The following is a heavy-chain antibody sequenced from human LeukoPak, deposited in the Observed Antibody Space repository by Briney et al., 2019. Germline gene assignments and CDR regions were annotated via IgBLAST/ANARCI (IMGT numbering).Heavy chain of an antibody. CDR2: IYYSGST. D-gene: IGHD2-2*01. CDR1: GGSISGYY. Sequence: SETLSLTCTVSGGSISGYYWSWIRQPPGQGLEWIGYIYYSGSTNYNPSLKRRVTISVDTSTNQFSLKLSSVTAADTAVYYCARLLVYCSSTSCPDAFDIWGQGTMVTVSS. J-gene: IGHJ3*02. V-gene: IGHV4-59*08. CDR3: ARLLVYCSSTSCPDAFDI.